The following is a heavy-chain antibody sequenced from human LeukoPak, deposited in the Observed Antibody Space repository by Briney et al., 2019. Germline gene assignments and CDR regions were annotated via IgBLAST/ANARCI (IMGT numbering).Heavy chain of an antibody. J-gene: IGHJ4*02. CDR1: GYTFTSYG. Sequence: ASVKVSCKASGYTFTSYGISWVRQAPGQGLEWMGWISAYDGNTNYAQKLQGRVTMTTDTSTSTAYMELRSLRSDDTAVYYCARRPYSSGWPAIDYWGQGTLVTVSS. V-gene: IGHV1-18*01. D-gene: IGHD6-19*01. CDR2: ISAYDGNT. CDR3: ARRPYSSGWPAIDY.